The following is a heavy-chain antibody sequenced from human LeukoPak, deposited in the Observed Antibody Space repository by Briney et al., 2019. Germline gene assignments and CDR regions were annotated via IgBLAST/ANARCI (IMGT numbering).Heavy chain of an antibody. CDR3: ARRTGTAQIAAAGSGYFDY. V-gene: IGHV5-51*01. CDR1: GYSFATYW. D-gene: IGHD6-13*01. CDR2: IYPGDSDV. Sequence: GESLKISCKGSGYSFATYWIGWVRQMPGKGLEWMGIIYPGDSDVIYSPSFQGQVTVSVDKSIDTAYLQWSSLKAPDAAMYYCARRTGTAQIAAAGSGYFDYWGQGTLVTVSS. J-gene: IGHJ4*02.